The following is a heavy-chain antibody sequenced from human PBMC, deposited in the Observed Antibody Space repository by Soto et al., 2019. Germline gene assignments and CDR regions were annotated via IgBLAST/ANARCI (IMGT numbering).Heavy chain of an antibody. D-gene: IGHD4-17*01. Sequence: ASVKVSCKASGYTFTSYGISWVRQAPGQGLEWMGWISAYNGNTNYAQKLQGRVAMTTDTSTSTAYMELRSLRSDDTAVYYCARGKMTTVTDNWLDPWGQGTLVTVSS. CDR1: GYTFTSYG. J-gene: IGHJ5*02. V-gene: IGHV1-18*01. CDR2: ISAYNGNT. CDR3: ARGKMTTVTDNWLDP.